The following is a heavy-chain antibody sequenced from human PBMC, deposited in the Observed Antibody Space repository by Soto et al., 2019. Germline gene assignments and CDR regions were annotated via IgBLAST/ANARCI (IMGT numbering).Heavy chain of an antibody. D-gene: IGHD1-26*01. CDR3: AKDHVGATSGPNWFDP. V-gene: IGHV3-30*18. CDR2: ISYDGSNK. Sequence: ESGGGVVQPGRSLRLSCAASGFTFSSYGMHWVRQAPGKGLEWVAVISYDGSNKYYADSVKGRFTISRDNSKNTLYLQMNSLRAEDTAVYYCAKDHVGATSGPNWFDPWGQGTLVTVSS. CDR1: GFTFSSYG. J-gene: IGHJ5*02.